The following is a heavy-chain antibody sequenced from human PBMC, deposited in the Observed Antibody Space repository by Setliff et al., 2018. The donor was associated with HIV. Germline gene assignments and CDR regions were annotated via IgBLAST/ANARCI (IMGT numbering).Heavy chain of an antibody. CDR1: XXXFSXXG. D-gene: IGHD3-16*01. J-gene: IGHJ6*03. V-gene: IGHV1-18*01. CDR3: ARLXXHXXXGXXXXXXXXXXXXX. CDR2: ITPYNNNT. Sequence: ASVKVSCKASXXXFSXXGISWVRQAPGQGLEWMGWITPYNNNTQYTQHLQGXXXXTTDTYTSTAYMDLRSXRSDDTAVYYCARLXXHXXXGXXXXXXXXXXXXXWGTGXXXXVS.